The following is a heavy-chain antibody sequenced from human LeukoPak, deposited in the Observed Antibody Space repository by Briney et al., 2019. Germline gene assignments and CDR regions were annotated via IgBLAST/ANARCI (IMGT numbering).Heavy chain of an antibody. CDR2: ISADSYYT. Sequence: GGSLRLSCAASGFTFSSHAMSWVRQAPGKGLEWVSAISADSYYTYYADSVQGRFTISRDNSKNTLYLHMNSLRTEDTALYFCANFVDTSMGGNDYWGQGTLVTVSS. J-gene: IGHJ4*02. D-gene: IGHD5-18*01. V-gene: IGHV3-23*01. CDR3: ANFVDTSMGGNDY. CDR1: GFTFSSHA.